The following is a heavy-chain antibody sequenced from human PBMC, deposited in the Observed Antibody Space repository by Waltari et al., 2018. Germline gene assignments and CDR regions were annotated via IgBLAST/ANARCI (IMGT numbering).Heavy chain of an antibody. J-gene: IGHJ5*02. D-gene: IGHD6-13*01. V-gene: IGHV4-34*01. CDR3: ARGRNRYSSSWYARGNWFDP. CDR1: GGSFSGYY. Sequence: QWGAGLLKPSETLSLTCAVYGGSFSGYYWSWIRQPPGKGLEWIGEINHSGSTNYNPSLKSRVTISVDTSKNQFSLKLSSVTAADTAVYYCARGRNRYSSSWYARGNWFDPWGQGTLVTVSS. CDR2: INHSGST.